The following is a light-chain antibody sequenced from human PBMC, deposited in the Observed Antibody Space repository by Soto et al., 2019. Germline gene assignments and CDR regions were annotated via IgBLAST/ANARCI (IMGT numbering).Light chain of an antibody. CDR3: QQRTLWPPLT. Sequence: EIVLTQSPATLSLSPGERATLSCRASQSVNSFLAWYQQKPGQAPRLRIYDASNRATGIPARFSGGGSGTDFTLTISSLEPEDSALYYCQQRTLWPPLTFGGGSKVEIK. CDR1: QSVNSF. CDR2: DAS. J-gene: IGKJ4*01. V-gene: IGKV3-11*01.